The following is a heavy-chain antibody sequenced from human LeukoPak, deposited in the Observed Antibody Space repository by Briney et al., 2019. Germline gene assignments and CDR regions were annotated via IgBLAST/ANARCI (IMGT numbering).Heavy chain of an antibody. CDR3: ARQVRGFYYYYYMDV. V-gene: IGHV4-39*01. CDR2: IYYSGST. D-gene: IGHD3-10*01. J-gene: IGHJ6*03. CDR1: GASISSSNYY. Sequence: SATLSLTCTVSGASISSSNYYWGWIRQPPGQGLEWIGSIYYSGSTNYNPSLKSRVTISVATSKNQFSLKLSSVTAADTAVYYCARQVRGFYYYYYMDVWGKGTTVTISS.